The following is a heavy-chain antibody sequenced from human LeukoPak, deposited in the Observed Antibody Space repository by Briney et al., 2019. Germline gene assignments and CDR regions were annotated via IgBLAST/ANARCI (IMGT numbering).Heavy chain of an antibody. J-gene: IGHJ4*02. CDR1: GGSFSGYY. D-gene: IGHD2-15*01. Sequence: SESLSLTCAVYGGSFSGYYWSWIRQPPGKGLEWIGEINHSGSTNYNPALKSRVTMSVDTSKHQFSLKLSSVTAADTAVYYCARLPYCSGGSCYFDYWGQGTLVTVSS. V-gene: IGHV4-34*01. CDR2: INHSGST. CDR3: ARLPYCSGGSCYFDY.